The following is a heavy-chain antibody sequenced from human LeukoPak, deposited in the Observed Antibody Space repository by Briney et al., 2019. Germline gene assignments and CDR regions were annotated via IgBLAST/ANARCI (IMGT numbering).Heavy chain of an antibody. J-gene: IGHJ4*02. CDR2: MYHSGST. CDR1: GYSITSGSY. Sequence: SETLSLTCTVSGYSITSGSYWGWIRQPPGKGLEWIGSMYHSGSTYYNPSLMSRVTISVDKSKNQFSLRLTSMTAADTAVYFCARDRTTTARRETDYWGLGTLVTVSS. D-gene: IGHD1-1*01. V-gene: IGHV4-38-2*02. CDR3: ARDRTTTARRETDY.